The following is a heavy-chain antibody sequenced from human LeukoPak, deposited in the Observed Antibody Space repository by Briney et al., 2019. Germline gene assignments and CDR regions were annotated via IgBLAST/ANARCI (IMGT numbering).Heavy chain of an antibody. CDR3: ARDGGFTRGWTYGAGDY. D-gene: IGHD3-10*01. V-gene: IGHV3-30*04. Sequence: PGRSLRLSCAASGFTFSGYVMHWVRQAPGKGLECVAVISNDGSEKYYADSVKGRFTISRDNSKNTLYLQMNSLGPEDTALYYCARDGGFTRGWTYGAGDYWGQGTLVAVSS. J-gene: IGHJ4*02. CDR2: ISNDGSEK. CDR1: GFTFSGYV.